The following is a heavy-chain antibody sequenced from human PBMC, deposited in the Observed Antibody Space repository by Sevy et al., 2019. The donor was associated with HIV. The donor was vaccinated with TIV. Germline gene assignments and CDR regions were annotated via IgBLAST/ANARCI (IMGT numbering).Heavy chain of an antibody. Sequence: GGSLRLSCAASGFPFNDHAMHWVRQVPGKGLEWVSGISWNSRNIGYADSVKGRFTFSRDNARHFVYLERNSLIPEDTAFYYCAKDINRGCDGVNCYSYYYYFYGLDVWGQGTTVTVSS. CDR3: AKDINRGCDGVNCYSYYYYFYGLDV. J-gene: IGHJ6*02. CDR1: GFPFNDHA. D-gene: IGHD2-21*01. V-gene: IGHV3-9*01. CDR2: ISWNSRNI.